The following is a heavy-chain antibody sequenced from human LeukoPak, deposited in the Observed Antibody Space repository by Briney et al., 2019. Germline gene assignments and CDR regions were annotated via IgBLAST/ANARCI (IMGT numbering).Heavy chain of an antibody. CDR3: TWITTFQVAIGY. CDR1: GFTFSDAW. J-gene: IGHJ4*02. V-gene: IGHV3-15*01. D-gene: IGHD3-10*01. CDR2: IISKGAGGTT. Sequence: GGSLRLSCAASGFTFSDAWRSWVRQAPGKGLEWVGRIISKGAGGTTDYAAFVTGRFTISREASKTTLRLQMTSLTSEDTAVHYWTWITTFQVAIGYWGERTLVT.